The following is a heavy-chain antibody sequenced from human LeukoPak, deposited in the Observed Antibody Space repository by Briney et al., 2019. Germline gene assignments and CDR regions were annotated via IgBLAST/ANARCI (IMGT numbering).Heavy chain of an antibody. V-gene: IGHV4-59*01. CDR3: ASSETSSMIVVVRGYYFDY. D-gene: IGHD3-22*01. Sequence: SETLSLTCTVSGGSISSYYWSWIRQPPGKGLEWIGYIYYSGSTNYNPSLKSRATISVDTSKNQFSLKLSSVTAADTAVYYCASSETSSMIVVVRGYYFDYWGQGTLVTVSS. CDR2: IYYSGST. J-gene: IGHJ4*02. CDR1: GGSISSYY.